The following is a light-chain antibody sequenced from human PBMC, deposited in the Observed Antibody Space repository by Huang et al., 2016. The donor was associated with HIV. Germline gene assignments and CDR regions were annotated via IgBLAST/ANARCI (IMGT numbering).Light chain of an antibody. CDR2: AAS. Sequence: AIRITQSPSSLSASTGDRVPITCRASQGISSYLAWYQQEPGRAPRLLIYAASTLQRGGPARFSGSGSGADCTLTISGLQAEEFATYYCQQYYTYPRTFGQGTKLEIK. CDR1: QGISSY. J-gene: IGKJ1*01. V-gene: IGKV1-8*01. CDR3: QQYYTYPRT.